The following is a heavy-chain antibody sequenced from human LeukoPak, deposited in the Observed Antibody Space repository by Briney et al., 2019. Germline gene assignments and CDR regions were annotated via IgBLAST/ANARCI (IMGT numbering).Heavy chain of an antibody. V-gene: IGHV1-18*01. D-gene: IGHD1-26*01. Sequence: VASVTVSCKACGYSFTSYGIRGVREARGRGGEGVGYISAYDGETRYAQKFQGRVTLTTDTSTGTVYMEMRRLRSDDTAVYYCARGGKNYFDFWGQGTLVTVSS. CDR3: ARGGKNYFDF. CDR1: GYSFTSYG. CDR2: ISAYDGET. J-gene: IGHJ4*02.